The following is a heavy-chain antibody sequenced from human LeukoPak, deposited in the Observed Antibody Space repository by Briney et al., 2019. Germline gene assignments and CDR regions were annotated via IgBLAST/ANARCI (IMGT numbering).Heavy chain of an antibody. CDR3: ARGRLFIGSLRIYGMDV. CDR1: GGSFSGYY. J-gene: IGHJ6*02. D-gene: IGHD2-21*01. CDR2: INHSGST. V-gene: IGHV4-34*01. Sequence: SETLSLTCAVYGGSFSGYYWSWIRQPPGKGLEWIGEINHSGSTNYNPSLKSRVTISVDTSKNQFSLKLSSVTAADTAVYYCARGRLFIGSLRIYGMDVWGQGTTVTVSS.